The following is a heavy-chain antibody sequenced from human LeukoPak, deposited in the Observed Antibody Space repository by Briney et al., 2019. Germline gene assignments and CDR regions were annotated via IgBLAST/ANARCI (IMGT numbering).Heavy chain of an antibody. CDR1: GFTFSSNY. CDR2: IYSGGST. J-gene: IGHJ4*02. CDR3: ARDRRTGRLGELSLDPCFDY. Sequence: GGSLRLSCAASGFTFSSNYMSWVRQAPGKGLEGVSVIYSGGSTYYSDSVKGRFTISRDNSKNTLYLQMNSLRAEDTAVYYCARDRRTGRLGELSLDPCFDYWGQGTLVTVSS. D-gene: IGHD3-16*02. V-gene: IGHV3-53*01.